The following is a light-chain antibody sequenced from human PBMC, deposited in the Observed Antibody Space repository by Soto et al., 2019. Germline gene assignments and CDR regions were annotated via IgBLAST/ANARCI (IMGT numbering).Light chain of an antibody. Sequence: QTVVTQEPSFSVSPGGTVTLTCGLSSGSVSTGYYPSWYQQTPGQAPRTLIYNTRTRSSGVPDRFSGSILGNKAALTITGAQADDETDYYCVLYMGSGMRVFGGGTKLTVL. V-gene: IGLV8-61*01. CDR1: SGSVSTGYY. CDR3: VLYMGSGMRV. CDR2: NTR. J-gene: IGLJ3*02.